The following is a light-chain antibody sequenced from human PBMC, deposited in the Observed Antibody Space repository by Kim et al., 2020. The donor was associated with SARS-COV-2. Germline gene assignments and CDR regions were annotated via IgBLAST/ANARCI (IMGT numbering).Light chain of an antibody. CDR2: AAS. Sequence: ASVGDIVTITCRASQGITNYLAWYQQKPGKVPKLLIYAASTLQSGVPSRFSGSGSGTDFTLTISSLQPEDVATYYCQKYNSAPRTFGQGTKVEIK. J-gene: IGKJ1*01. CDR1: QGITNY. V-gene: IGKV1-27*01. CDR3: QKYNSAPRT.